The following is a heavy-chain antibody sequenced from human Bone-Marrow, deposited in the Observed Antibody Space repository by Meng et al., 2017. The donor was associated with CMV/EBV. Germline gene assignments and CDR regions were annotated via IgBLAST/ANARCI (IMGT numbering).Heavy chain of an antibody. J-gene: IGHJ5*02. V-gene: IGHV4-39*07. D-gene: IGHD6-13*01. CDR2: IYYSGNTYSGST. CDR3: ARVVGIAALGDWFDP. Sequence: SETLSLTCNVSGDSVISSRFYWGWIRQSPGQGLEWIGSIYYSGNTYSGSTYYNASLKSRVTISVDTSKNQFSLKLSSVTAADTAVYYCARVVGIAALGDWFDPWGHGTRVTGYS. CDR1: GDSVISSRFY.